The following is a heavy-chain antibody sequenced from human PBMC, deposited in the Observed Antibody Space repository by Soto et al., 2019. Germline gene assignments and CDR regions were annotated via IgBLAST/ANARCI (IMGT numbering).Heavy chain of an antibody. D-gene: IGHD3-10*01. V-gene: IGHV5-51*01. J-gene: IGHJ6*02. Sequence: PGESLKISCKGSGYSFTSYWIAWVRQMPGKGLECMGIIYPGDSDTRYSPSFQGQVTISADKSISTAYLRWSSLKASDTAMYYCAGGGVRGVITRTKDYYGMDVWGQGTTVTVSS. CDR3: AGGGVRGVITRTKDYYGMDV. CDR1: GYSFTSYW. CDR2: IYPGDSDT.